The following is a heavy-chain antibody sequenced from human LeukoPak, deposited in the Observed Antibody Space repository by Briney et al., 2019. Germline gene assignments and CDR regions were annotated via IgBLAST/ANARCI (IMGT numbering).Heavy chain of an antibody. Sequence: PGGSLRLSCPAYAFTFIDNGMHWDRQAPGKGLEWVSLISGDGGSTYYADSVKGRFTISRDNSKNSLYLQMNSLSTEDDTVYYCSKGLVNNGDYGIDAFDIWGQGTMVTVSS. CDR2: ISGDGGST. J-gene: IGHJ3*02. D-gene: IGHD4-17*01. CDR3: SKGLVNNGDYGIDAFDI. V-gene: IGHV3-43*02. CDR1: AFTFIDNG.